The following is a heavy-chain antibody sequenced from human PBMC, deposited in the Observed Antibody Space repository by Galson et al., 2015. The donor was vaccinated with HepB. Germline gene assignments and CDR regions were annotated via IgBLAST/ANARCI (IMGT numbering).Heavy chain of an antibody. CDR3: TRLGVASRGTDD. Sequence: QSGAEVKKPGESLKISCKGSGYSFISYWIGWVRQMPGKGLEWMGVIYPADSDTRYSPSFQGQVTISVDKSITTAYLQWSSLKASDTAMYYCTRLGVASRGTDDWGQGTLITVSS. V-gene: IGHV5-51*03. D-gene: IGHD2-15*01. J-gene: IGHJ4*02. CDR2: IYPADSDT. CDR1: GYSFISYW.